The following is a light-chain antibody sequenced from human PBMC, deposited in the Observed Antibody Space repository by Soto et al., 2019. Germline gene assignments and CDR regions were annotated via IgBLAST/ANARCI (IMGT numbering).Light chain of an antibody. J-gene: IGLJ1*01. Sequence: QSALTQPASVSGSPGQSIIISCTGTNSDVGGYNSVSWYQQHPGKAPQLIIYDVSKRPSGVPDRFSASKSGNTASLTISGLQAEDEADYYCLSYAGSYIYVFGTGTKLTVL. CDR2: DVS. V-gene: IGLV2-11*01. CDR1: NSDVGGYNS. CDR3: LSYAGSYIYV.